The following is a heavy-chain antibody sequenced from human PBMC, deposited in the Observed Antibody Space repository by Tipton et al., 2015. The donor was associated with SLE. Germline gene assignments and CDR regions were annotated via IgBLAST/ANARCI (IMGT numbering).Heavy chain of an antibody. V-gene: IGHV4-4*07. D-gene: IGHD4-11*01. CDR3: ARANLQGSLVDYYFDL. Sequence: TLSLTCTVSGDSMRSSMTTYYWSWIRQTAGKGPEWMGRIFVSGTTNYNPSLKSRIALSVDTSKNQFSLRLSSVTAADTAVYFCARANLQGSLVDYYFDLWGRGTLVTVSS. CDR2: IFVSGTT. J-gene: IGHJ2*01. CDR1: GDSMRSSMTTYY.